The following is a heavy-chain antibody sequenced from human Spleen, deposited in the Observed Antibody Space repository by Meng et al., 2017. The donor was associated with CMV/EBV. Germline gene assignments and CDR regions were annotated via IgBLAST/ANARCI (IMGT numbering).Heavy chain of an antibody. CDR1: YRFTNDW. CDR2: IYPGDSDT. CDR3: ARRLGSGTYRPGLMDV. D-gene: IGHD3-10*01. V-gene: IGHV5-51*01. J-gene: IGHJ6*02. Sequence: YRFTNDWIGWVRQMPGKGLEWMGIIYPGDSDTIYSPSFQGQVIISADKSISTAYLQWSRLKASDTAMYYCARRLGSGTYRPGLMDVWGQGTTVTVSS.